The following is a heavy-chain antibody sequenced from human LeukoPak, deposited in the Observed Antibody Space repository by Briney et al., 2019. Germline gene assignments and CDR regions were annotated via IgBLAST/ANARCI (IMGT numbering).Heavy chain of an antibody. CDR3: ASLRSGSYTSFDF. J-gene: IGHJ4*02. D-gene: IGHD3-10*01. Sequence: GGSLTLPCAASGFTFSSYAMSWVRQAPGKGLEWVSNISGSGGSTSHAGSVRGRFTISRDNSKNTLHLQMNSLRAEHTAVYYCASLRSGSYTSFDFWGQGSLVTVSS. CDR2: ISGSGGST. CDR1: GFTFSSYA. V-gene: IGHV3-23*01.